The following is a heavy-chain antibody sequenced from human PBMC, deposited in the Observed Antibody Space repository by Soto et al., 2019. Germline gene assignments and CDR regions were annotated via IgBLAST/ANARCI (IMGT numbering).Heavy chain of an antibody. CDR2: FDPEDGET. V-gene: IGHV1-24*01. D-gene: IGHD3-22*01. Sequence: ASVKVSCKVSGYTLTELSMHWVRQAPGKGLEWMGGFDPEDGETIYAQKFQGRVTMTEDTSTDTAYMELSSLRSEDTAVYYCATAHYDSSGYYQGNYYWGQGTLVTVSS. CDR1: GYTLTELS. CDR3: ATAHYDSSGYYQGNYY. J-gene: IGHJ4*02.